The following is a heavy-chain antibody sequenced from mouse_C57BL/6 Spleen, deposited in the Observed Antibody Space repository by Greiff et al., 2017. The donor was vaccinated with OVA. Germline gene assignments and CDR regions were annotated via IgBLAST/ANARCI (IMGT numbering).Heavy chain of an antibody. CDR1: GYAFTNYL. D-gene: IGHD2-1*01. CDR2: INPGSGGT. J-gene: IGHJ4*01. Sequence: QVQLKQSGAELVRPGTSVKVSCKASGYAFTNYLIEWVKQRPGQGLEWIGVINPGSGGTNYNEKFKGKATLTADKSSSTAYMQLSSLTSEDSAVYFCASKIYYDYDAMDYWGQGTSVTVSS. V-gene: IGHV1-54*01. CDR3: ASKIYYDYDAMDY.